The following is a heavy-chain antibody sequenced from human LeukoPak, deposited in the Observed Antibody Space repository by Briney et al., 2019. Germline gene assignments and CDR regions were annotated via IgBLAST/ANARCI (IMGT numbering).Heavy chain of an antibody. J-gene: IGHJ5*02. CDR1: GFTFSSYA. V-gene: IGHV3-23*01. CDR3: AKLLEANWFDP. D-gene: IGHD1-1*01. CDR2: ISGSGGRT. Sequence: GGSLRLSCAASGFTFSSYAMSWVRQAPGKGLEWVSTISGSGGRTYYADSVKGRFTISRDNSKNTLYLQMNSLRAEDTAVYYCAKLLEANWFDPWGQGTLVTVSS.